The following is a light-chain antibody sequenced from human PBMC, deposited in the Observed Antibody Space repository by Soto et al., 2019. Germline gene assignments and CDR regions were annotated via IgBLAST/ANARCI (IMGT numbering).Light chain of an antibody. CDR3: CSYAGTYTGI. J-gene: IGLJ2*01. V-gene: IGLV2-11*01. CDR2: DVT. Sequence: QSALTQPRSVSGSPGQSVTISCTGASNNVGGYNYVSWYQHHPGKVPQLIIYDVTKRPSGVPDRFSGSKSVNTASLTISGLQVEDEADYYCCSYAGTYTGIFGGGTKLTVL. CDR1: SNNVGGYNY.